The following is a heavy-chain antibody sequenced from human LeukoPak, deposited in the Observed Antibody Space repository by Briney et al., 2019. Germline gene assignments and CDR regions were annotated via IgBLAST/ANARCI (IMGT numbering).Heavy chain of an antibody. CDR2: ISSSSSYI. D-gene: IGHD3-3*01. V-gene: IGHV3-21*01. CDR1: GFNFYTAW. Sequence: GGSLRLSCVASGFNFYTAWMSWVRQAPGKGLEWVSSISSSSSYIYYADSVKGRFTISRDNAKNSLYLQMNSLRAEDTAVYYCARDPGRFLEWFDYWGQGTLVTVSS. J-gene: IGHJ4*02. CDR3: ARDPGRFLEWFDY.